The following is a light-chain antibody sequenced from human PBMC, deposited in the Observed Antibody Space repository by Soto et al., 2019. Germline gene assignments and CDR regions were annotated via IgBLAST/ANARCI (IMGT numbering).Light chain of an antibody. CDR1: QSVSSY. V-gene: IGKV3-11*01. CDR3: QQRSIWPLT. J-gene: IGKJ5*01. CDR2: DAS. Sequence: EVVLTQSPAALSLSTGDRATLSCRASQSVSSYFAWYQQKPGQAPRLLIYDASNRATGIPARFSGSGSGTDFTLTISSLEAEDFAVYYCQQRSIWPLTFGQGTRLEIK.